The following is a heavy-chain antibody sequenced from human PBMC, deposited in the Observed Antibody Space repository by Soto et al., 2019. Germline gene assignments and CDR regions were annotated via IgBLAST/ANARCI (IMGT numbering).Heavy chain of an antibody. J-gene: IGHJ4*02. CDR2: VSSYRGTT. D-gene: IGHD3-22*01. V-gene: IGHV4-30-4*01. CDR1: GGSIYSGDYY. Sequence: SVTLSLTCTVSGGSIYSGDYYWSWIRQPPGKGLEWIGYVSSYRGTTYFTPSLKSRMTLSRGTTRHQCTLKMSSEPDDDTAVNYCPTGYYESSDYIVGSPILGYRRQGSMIT. CDR3: PTGYYESSDYIVGSPILGY.